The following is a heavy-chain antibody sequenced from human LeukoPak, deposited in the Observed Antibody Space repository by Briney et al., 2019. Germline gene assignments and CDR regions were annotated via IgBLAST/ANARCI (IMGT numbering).Heavy chain of an antibody. J-gene: IGHJ4*02. D-gene: IGHD4-23*01. CDR2: IYYSGST. Sequence: SETLSLTCTVSGGSISSSSYYWGWIRQPPGKGLEWIGSIYYSGSTYYNPSLKSRVTISVDTSKNQFSLKLSSVTAADTAVYYCARHWPAPFRSAGLSYGGNEFDYWGQGTLVTVSS. CDR3: ARHWPAPFRSAGLSYGGNEFDY. CDR1: GGSISSSSYY. V-gene: IGHV4-39*01.